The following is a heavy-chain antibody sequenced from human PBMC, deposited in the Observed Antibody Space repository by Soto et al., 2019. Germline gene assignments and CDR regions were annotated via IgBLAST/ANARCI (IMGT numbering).Heavy chain of an antibody. V-gene: IGHV3-30-3*01. CDR2: ISSDGNKK. J-gene: IGHJ4*02. CDR3: TTDLRNRQQLAPILDY. Sequence: GGSLRLSCAASKFISSTYAMHWVRQAPGKGLEWVAVISSDGNKKYYADSVKGRFTISRDNSKNPLYLQMNSLRVEDTAFYYCTTDLRNRQQLAPILDYWGQGTPVTVYS. D-gene: IGHD1-1*01. CDR1: KFISSTYA.